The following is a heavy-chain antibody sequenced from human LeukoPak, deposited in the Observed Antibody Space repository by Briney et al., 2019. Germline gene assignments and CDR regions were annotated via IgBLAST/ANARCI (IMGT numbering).Heavy chain of an antibody. J-gene: IGHJ4*02. CDR1: GGSISSSSYY. Sequence: PSETLSLTCTVSGGSISSSSYYWGWIRQPPGKGLEWIGSIYCSGSTYYNPSLKSRVTISVDTSKNQFSLKLSSVTAADTAVYYCASEFPYYYDSSGYYYYWGQGTLVTVSS. CDR2: IYCSGST. D-gene: IGHD3-22*01. CDR3: ASEFPYYYDSSGYYYY. V-gene: IGHV4-39*01.